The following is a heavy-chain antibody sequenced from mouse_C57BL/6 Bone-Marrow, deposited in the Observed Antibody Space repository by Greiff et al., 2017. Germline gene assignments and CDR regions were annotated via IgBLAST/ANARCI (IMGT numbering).Heavy chain of an antibody. CDR1: GFNIKDDY. CDR3: TVVTTVVEGAWFAY. V-gene: IGHV14-4*01. Sequence: EVQLKQSGAELVRPGASVKLSCTASGFNIKDDYMHWVKQRPEQGLEWIGWIDPENGDTEYASKFQGKATITADTSSNTAYLQLSSLTSEDTAVYYCTVVTTVVEGAWFAYWGQGTLVTVSA. J-gene: IGHJ3*01. CDR2: IDPENGDT. D-gene: IGHD1-1*01.